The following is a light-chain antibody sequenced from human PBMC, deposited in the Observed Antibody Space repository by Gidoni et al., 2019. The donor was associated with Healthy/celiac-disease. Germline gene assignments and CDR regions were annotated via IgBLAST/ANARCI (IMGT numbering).Light chain of an antibody. CDR1: QSISSY. CDR3: QQSYSTLEWT. J-gene: IGKJ1*01. V-gene: IGKV1-39*01. CDR2: AAS. Sequence: DIQMTQSPSSLSASVGDRVTITCRASQSISSYLNWYQQKPGKAPKLLIYAASSLQSGVPSRFSGSGSGTDITLTISSLQPEDFATYYCQQSYSTLEWTFGQGTKVEIK.